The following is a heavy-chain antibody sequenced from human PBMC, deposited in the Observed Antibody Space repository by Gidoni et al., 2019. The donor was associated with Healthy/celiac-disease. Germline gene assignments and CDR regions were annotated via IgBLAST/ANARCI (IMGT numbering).Heavy chain of an antibody. V-gene: IGHV3-64D*06. J-gene: IGHJ4*02. CDR3: VKLVGATPWDYFDY. D-gene: IGHD1-26*01. Sequence: EVQLVESGGGLVQPGWSLRLSCSASGFTFSSYAMHWVRQAPGKGLEYVSAISSNGGSTYYADSVKGRFTISRDNSKNTLYLQMSSLRAEDTAVYYCVKLVGATPWDYFDYWGQGTLVTVSS. CDR1: GFTFSSYA. CDR2: ISSNGGST.